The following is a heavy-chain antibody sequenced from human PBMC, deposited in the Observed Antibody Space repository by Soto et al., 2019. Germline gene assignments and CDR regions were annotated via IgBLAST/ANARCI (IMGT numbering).Heavy chain of an antibody. CDR2: IYSGGST. CDR1: GFTVNSNY. J-gene: IGHJ4*02. Sequence: LRLSCAASGFTVNSNYMTWVRQAPGKGLEWVSVIYSGGSTYYADSVKGRFTISRDNSNNTVHLQMNSLRAEDTAVYYCARGYHDRGGHYYFDYWGQGTLVTVSS. D-gene: IGHD3-22*01. CDR3: ARGYHDRGGHYYFDY. V-gene: IGHV3-53*01.